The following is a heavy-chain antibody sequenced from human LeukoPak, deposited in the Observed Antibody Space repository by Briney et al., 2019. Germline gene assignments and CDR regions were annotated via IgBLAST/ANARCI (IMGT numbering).Heavy chain of an antibody. J-gene: IGHJ3*02. V-gene: IGHV4-34*01. CDR2: INHSGST. Sequence: SETLSLTCAVYGGSFSGYYWSWIRQPPGKGLEWIGEINHSGSTNYNPSLKSRVTISVDTSKNQFSLKLSSVTAADTAVYYCAREYRGGGYSYGLHAFDIWGQGTMGTVSS. CDR1: GGSFSGYY. CDR3: AREYRGGGYSYGLHAFDI. D-gene: IGHD5-18*01.